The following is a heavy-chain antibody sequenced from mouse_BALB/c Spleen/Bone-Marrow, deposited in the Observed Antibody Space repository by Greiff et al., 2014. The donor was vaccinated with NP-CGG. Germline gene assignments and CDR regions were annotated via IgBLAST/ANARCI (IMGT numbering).Heavy chain of an antibody. V-gene: IGHV5-17*02. D-gene: IGHD1-1*01. J-gene: IGHJ4*01. CDR3: ARRASPTGPMDY. Sequence: DVKLVESGGGLVQPGGSRKLSCAASGFTFSNFGMHWVRQAPEKGLEWVAYISSGSSTIYYADTVKGRFTISRDNPKNTLFLQMTSLRSEDTAMYYCARRASPTGPMDYWGQGTSVTVSA. CDR2: ISSGSSTI. CDR1: GFTFSNFG.